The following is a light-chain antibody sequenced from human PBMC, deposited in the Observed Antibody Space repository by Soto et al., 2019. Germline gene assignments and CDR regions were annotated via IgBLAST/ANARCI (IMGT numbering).Light chain of an antibody. CDR3: QQYNDWPPLT. CDR1: QSVNIN. CDR2: GTS. V-gene: IGKV3-15*01. Sequence: EIVMTQSPATLSVSLGERATLSCRASQSVNINLAWYQQKPGQAPRLLIYGTSTRATGVPARFSGSGSGTEFTLTISNLQSEDFAVYYCQQYNDWPPLTFGGGTKVDI. J-gene: IGKJ4*01.